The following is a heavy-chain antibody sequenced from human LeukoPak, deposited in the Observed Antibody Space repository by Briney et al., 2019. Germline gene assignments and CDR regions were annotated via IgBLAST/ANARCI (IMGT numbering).Heavy chain of an antibody. V-gene: IGHV3-23*01. CDR3: AKDHRDSGNYYYYYGLDV. Sequence: GRSLRLSCTASGFTFRSYGMYWVRQAPGKGLEWVSSLSSNAGRPYYADSVKGRFTISRDNSKNTLYLQMNSLRAEDTAVYYCAKDHRDSGNYYYYYGLDVWGQGTMVTVSS. CDR2: LSSNAGRP. CDR1: GFTFRSYG. D-gene: IGHD1-26*01. J-gene: IGHJ6*02.